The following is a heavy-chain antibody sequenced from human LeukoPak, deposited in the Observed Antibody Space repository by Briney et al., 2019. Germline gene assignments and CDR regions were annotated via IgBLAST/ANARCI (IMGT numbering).Heavy chain of an antibody. V-gene: IGHV3-48*03. CDR1: GFTISSDE. Sequence: GGSLRLSCAASGFTISSDEMNWARQAPGKGLEWVSYISSSGSPIYYADSVKGRFSISRDTAKNSLYLQMNSLRAEDMAVYYCARGGSSRPLAHWGQGTLVTVSS. J-gene: IGHJ4*02. CDR2: ISSSGSPI. CDR3: ARGGSSRPLAH. D-gene: IGHD1-1*01.